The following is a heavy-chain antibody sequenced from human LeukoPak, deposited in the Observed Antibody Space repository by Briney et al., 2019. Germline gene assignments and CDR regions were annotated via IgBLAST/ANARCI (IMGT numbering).Heavy chain of an antibody. CDR2: ISAYNGNT. J-gene: IGHJ3*02. D-gene: IGHD2-15*01. CDR1: GCTFTSYG. CDR3: ARGPYCSGGSCYFDAFDI. V-gene: IGHV1-18*01. Sequence: ASVKVSCKASGCTFTSYGTSWVRQAPGQGLEWMGWISAYNGNTNYAQKLQGRVTMTTDTSTSTAYMELRSLRSDDTAVYYCARGPYCSGGSCYFDAFDIWGQGTMVTVSS.